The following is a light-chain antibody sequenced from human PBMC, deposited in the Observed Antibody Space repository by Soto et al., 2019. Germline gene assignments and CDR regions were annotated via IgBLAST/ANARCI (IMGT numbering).Light chain of an antibody. V-gene: IGLV2-14*03. J-gene: IGLJ1*01. CDR2: DVN. CDR3: CLFTGTAYHCV. Sequence: QSVLTQPASGSGSPGQSISFSGPRSNSGVASSVYVPWYRHHPGKAPKLIIYDVNKRPSGVSNRFSGTTSGNTASLTISGLQPDDEADYYCCLFTGTAYHCVFGPGTKVTLL. CDR1: NSGVASSVY.